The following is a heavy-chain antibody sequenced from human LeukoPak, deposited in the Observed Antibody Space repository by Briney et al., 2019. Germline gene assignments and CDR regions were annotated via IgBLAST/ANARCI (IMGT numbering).Heavy chain of an antibody. Sequence: ASVKVSCKASGYTFTSYGISWVRQAPGQGLEWMGWISAYNGNTNYAQKLQGRVTMTRNTSISTAYMELSSLRSEDTAVYYCARGSGSYPYWGQGTLVTVSS. D-gene: IGHD1-26*01. V-gene: IGHV1-18*01. J-gene: IGHJ4*02. CDR1: GYTFTSYG. CDR3: ARGSGSYPY. CDR2: ISAYNGNT.